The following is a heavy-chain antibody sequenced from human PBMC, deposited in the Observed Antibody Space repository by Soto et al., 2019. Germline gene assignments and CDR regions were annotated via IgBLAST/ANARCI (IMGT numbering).Heavy chain of an antibody. J-gene: IGHJ5*02. Sequence: QVQLVQSGAEVKKPGSSVKVSCKTSGGTFGSYAISWVRQAPGQGLEWMGGIIPIFSTPNYAQKFQGRVTITADESTSTAYGELSSLRSEDTAVYYCARPIQSYFDTSAQSAWFDPWGQGTLVTVSS. CDR3: ARPIQSYFDTSAQSAWFDP. CDR1: GGTFGSYA. CDR2: IIPIFSTP. V-gene: IGHV1-69*12. D-gene: IGHD3-22*01.